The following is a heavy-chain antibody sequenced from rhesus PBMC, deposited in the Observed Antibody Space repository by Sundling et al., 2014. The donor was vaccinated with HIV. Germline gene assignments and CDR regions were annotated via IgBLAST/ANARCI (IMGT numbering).Heavy chain of an antibody. Sequence: QVQLQESGPGLVKPSETLSLTCTVSGASISSYWWSWIRQPPGKGLEWIGNIYGNSAHTYYNPSLKNRVTISKDTSKNQFSLKLNSVTAADTAVYYCARDRWTGYFPGVWDYWGQGVLVTVSS. CDR2: IYGNSAHT. V-gene: IGHV4-80*01. J-gene: IGHJ4*01. CDR1: GASISSYW. CDR3: ARDRWTGYFPGVWDY. D-gene: IGHD3-3*01.